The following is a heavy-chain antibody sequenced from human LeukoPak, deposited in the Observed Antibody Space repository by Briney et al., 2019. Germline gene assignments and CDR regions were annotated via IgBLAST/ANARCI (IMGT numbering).Heavy chain of an antibody. CDR2: INHSGST. J-gene: IGHJ6*02. V-gene: IGHV4-34*01. D-gene: IGHD4-11*01. CDR1: GGSFSGYY. Sequence: SETLSLTCAVYGGSFSGYYWSWIRQPPGKGLEWIGEINHSGSTNYNPSLRSRVTISVDTSKNQFSLKLSSVTAADTAVYYCATTTVTYYYYGMDVWGQGTTVTVSS. CDR3: ATTTVTYYYYGMDV.